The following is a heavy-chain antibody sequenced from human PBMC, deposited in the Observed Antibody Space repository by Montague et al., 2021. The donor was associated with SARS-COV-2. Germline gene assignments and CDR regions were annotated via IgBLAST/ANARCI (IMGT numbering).Heavy chain of an antibody. CDR2: IYTSGST. V-gene: IGHV4-61*02. D-gene: IGHD7-27*01. CDR1: GGSISSGSYY. CDR3: ARGAEYLGIHGMDV. J-gene: IGHJ6*02. Sequence: TLSLTCTVSGGSISSGSYYWSWIRQPAGKGLEWIGRIYTSGSTNYNPSLKSRVTISVDTSKNQFSLKLSSVTAADTAVYFCARGAEYLGIHGMDVWGQGTPVTVSS.